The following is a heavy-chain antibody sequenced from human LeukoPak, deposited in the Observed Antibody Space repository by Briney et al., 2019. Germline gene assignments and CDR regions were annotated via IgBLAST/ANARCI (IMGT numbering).Heavy chain of an antibody. CDR1: GFTFSNCW. J-gene: IGHJ5*02. CDR3: ARARIAAAGYRP. CDR2: INSDGSST. V-gene: IGHV3-74*01. D-gene: IGHD6-13*01. Sequence: PGGSLRLSCAASGFTFSNCWMHWVRQAPGKGLVWVSRINSDGSSTSYADSVKGRFTISRDNAKNTLYLQMNSLRAEDTAVYYCARARIAAAGYRPWGQGTLVTVSS.